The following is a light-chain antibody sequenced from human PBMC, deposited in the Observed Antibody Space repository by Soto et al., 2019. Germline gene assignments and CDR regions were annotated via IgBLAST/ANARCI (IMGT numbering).Light chain of an antibody. Sequence: EIVLTQSPGTLSLSPGERATLSCRASQSVSSSYLAWYQQKPGQAPRLLIYGASSRATGIPDRFSGSGSGTDFTLTISRLAPEDFAVYYCQQYGTSPPWTFGQGTKEEIK. CDR2: GAS. V-gene: IGKV3-20*01. CDR3: QQYGTSPPWT. CDR1: QSVSSSY. J-gene: IGKJ1*01.